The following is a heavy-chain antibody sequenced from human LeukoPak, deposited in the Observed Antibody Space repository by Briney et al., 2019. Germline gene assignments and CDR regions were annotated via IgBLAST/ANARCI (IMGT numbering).Heavy chain of an antibody. CDR3: AKGLYYYDSSGYSKSGY. J-gene: IGHJ4*02. Sequence: PGGSLRLSCAASGFTFSSYSMNWVRQAPGKGLEWVSYISSSSSTIYYADSVKGRFTISRDNAKNSLYLQMNSLRAEDTAVYYCAKGLYYYDSSGYSKSGYWGQGTLVTVSS. V-gene: IGHV3-48*01. D-gene: IGHD3-22*01. CDR1: GFTFSSYS. CDR2: ISSSSSTI.